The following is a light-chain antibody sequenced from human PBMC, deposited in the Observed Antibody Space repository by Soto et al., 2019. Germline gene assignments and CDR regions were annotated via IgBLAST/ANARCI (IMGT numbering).Light chain of an antibody. CDR3: QQYDNLPT. CDR1: QNINNY. Sequence: DIQMTQSPSSLSASVGDRVTITCQASQNINNYLNWYQQKPGRAPKLLIYDAFNLEAGVPSRFRGSGSGTDVTFTISRLQPEDIATYYCQQYDNLPTFGQGTRLEIK. V-gene: IGKV1-33*01. J-gene: IGKJ5*01. CDR2: DAF.